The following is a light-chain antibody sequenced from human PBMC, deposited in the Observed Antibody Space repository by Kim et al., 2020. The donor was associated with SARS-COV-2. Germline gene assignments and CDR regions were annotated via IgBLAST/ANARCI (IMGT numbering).Light chain of an antibody. CDR2: DVT. CDR1: SSDVGGYYF. V-gene: IGLV2-14*03. J-gene: IGLJ3*02. Sequence: QSALTQPASVSGSPGQSITISCSGTSSDVGGYYFVSWYQQLPGKAPKLMIYDVTKRPSGISNRFSGSKSGSTASLTISGLQPEDEADYYCSSYTRSSTWVFGGGTQLTVL. CDR3: SSYTRSSTWV.